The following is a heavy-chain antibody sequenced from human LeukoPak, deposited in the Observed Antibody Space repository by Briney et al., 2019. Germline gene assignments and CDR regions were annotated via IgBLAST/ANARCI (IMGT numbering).Heavy chain of an antibody. CDR2: IWYDGSNK. Sequence: PGGSLRLSCAASGFTFSSYGMHWVRQAPGKGLEWVAVIWYDGSNKYYADSVKGRFTISRDNSKNTLYLQMNSLRAEDTAVYYCARDSELGWARTVFDYWGQGTLVTVSS. J-gene: IGHJ4*02. CDR3: ARDSELGWARTVFDY. D-gene: IGHD7-27*01. CDR1: GFTFSSYG. V-gene: IGHV3-33*01.